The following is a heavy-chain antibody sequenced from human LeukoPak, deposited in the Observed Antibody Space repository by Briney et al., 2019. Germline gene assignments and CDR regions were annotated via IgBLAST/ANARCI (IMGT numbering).Heavy chain of an antibody. CDR1: GESFSGYY. J-gene: IGHJ6*03. CDR2: INHSGST. Sequence: SETLSPTCAVYGESFSGYYWSWIRQPPGKGLKWIGEINHSGSTNYNPSLKSRAIISVDTSKNQFSLKLSSVTAADTAVYYCARKRSSGYHYYYYYMDVWGKGTTVTVSS. D-gene: IGHD3-22*01. V-gene: IGHV4-34*01. CDR3: ARKRSSGYHYYYYYMDV.